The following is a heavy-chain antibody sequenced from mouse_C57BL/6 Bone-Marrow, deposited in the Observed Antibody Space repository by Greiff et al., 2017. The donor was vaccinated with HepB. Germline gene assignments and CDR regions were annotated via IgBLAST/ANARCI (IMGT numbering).Heavy chain of an antibody. Sequence: EVKLMESGGGLVQPGGSLKLSCAASGFTFSDYYMYWVRQTPEKRLEWVAYISNGGGSTYYPDTVKGRFTISRDNAKNTLYLQMSRLKSEDTAMYYCARQGLTYFDVWGTGTTVTVSS. CDR2: ISNGGGST. V-gene: IGHV5-12*01. J-gene: IGHJ1*03. CDR1: GFTFSDYY. CDR3: ARQGLTYFDV.